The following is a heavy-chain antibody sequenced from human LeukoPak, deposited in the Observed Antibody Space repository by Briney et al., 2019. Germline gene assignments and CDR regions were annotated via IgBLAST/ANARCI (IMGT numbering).Heavy chain of an antibody. V-gene: IGHV3-7*01. D-gene: IGHD6-13*01. J-gene: IGHJ6*02. Sequence: GGSLRLSCAASGFTFSSHWMTWVRQAPGKGLEWVANINQDGSEKYHVDSVKGRFTISRDNAKNSLYLQMNSLRAEDTAVYYCARVIGIAAAGSDVWGQGTTVTVSS. CDR2: INQDGSEK. CDR3: ARVIGIAAAGSDV. CDR1: GFTFSSHW.